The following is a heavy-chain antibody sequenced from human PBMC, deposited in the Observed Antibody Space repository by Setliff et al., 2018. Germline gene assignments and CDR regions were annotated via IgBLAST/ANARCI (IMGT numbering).Heavy chain of an antibody. Sequence: SETLSLTCTVSGGSIGSSFWNWIRQSPGKGLEWIGYKSNRGDTNSNPSLRSRLTMSVDTSKSQFSLNLTSVTAADTAVYFCARAVDSSGYFPYWYFDLWGRGALVTGSS. CDR3: ARAVDSSGYFPYWYFDL. J-gene: IGHJ2*01. CDR1: GGSIGSSF. D-gene: IGHD3-22*01. V-gene: IGHV4-59*01. CDR2: KSNRGDT.